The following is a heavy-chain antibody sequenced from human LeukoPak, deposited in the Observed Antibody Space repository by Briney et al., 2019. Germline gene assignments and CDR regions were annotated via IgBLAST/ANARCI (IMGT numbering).Heavy chain of an antibody. D-gene: IGHD1-26*01. J-gene: IGHJ4*02. V-gene: IGHV4-4*02. CDR1: GGSIYSTNW. CDR2: IFHAGNI. Sequence: SETLSLTCAVSGGSIYSTNWWRWVRQPPGKGLEWIAEIFHAGNINYNPSLKSRVTISIDKSKSQFSMKLSSMTAADTAVYYCARVRDGSRFDYWGQGTLVTVSS. CDR3: ARVRDGSRFDY.